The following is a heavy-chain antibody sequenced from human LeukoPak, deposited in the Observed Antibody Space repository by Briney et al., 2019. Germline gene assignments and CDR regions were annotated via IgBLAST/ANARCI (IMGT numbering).Heavy chain of an antibody. D-gene: IGHD6-19*01. CDR3: AKKEAGFDY. J-gene: IGHJ4*02. CDR2: IYYSGST. CDR1: GGSISSYY. V-gene: IGHV4-39*07. Sequence: PSETLSLTCTVSGGSISSYYWSWIRQPPGKGLEWIGSIYYSGSTYYNPSLKSRVTISVDTSKNQFSLKLSSVTAADTAVYYCAKKEAGFDYWGQGTLVTVSS.